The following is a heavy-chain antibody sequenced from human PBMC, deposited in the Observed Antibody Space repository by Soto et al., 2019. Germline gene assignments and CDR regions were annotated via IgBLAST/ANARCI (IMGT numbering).Heavy chain of an antibody. CDR1: GFTFSSYG. V-gene: IGHV3-33*01. D-gene: IGHD3-10*01. CDR3: ARVIYGSFDY. J-gene: IGHJ4*02. Sequence: QVQLVESGGGVVQPGRSLRLSCAASGFTFSSYGMHWVRQAPGKGLEWVAVIWYDGSNKYYADSVKGRFTISRDNSKKTLYLQMNSLRAEDTDVYYCARVIYGSFDYWGQGTLVTVSS. CDR2: IWYDGSNK.